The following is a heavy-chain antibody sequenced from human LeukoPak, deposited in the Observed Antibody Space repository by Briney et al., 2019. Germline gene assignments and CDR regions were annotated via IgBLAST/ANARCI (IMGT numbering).Heavy chain of an antibody. CDR3: ARGAIIGGILV. Sequence: GESLRLSGAASGFTFSSYSMNWVRQAPGKGLEWVSSITSIGGYIYYADSVKGRFTISRDNAKNSLYLQMNSLRAEDTAVYYCARGAIIGGILVWGQGTLVTVSS. CDR2: ITSIGGYI. CDR1: GFTFSSYS. V-gene: IGHV3-21*01. D-gene: IGHD3-16*02. J-gene: IGHJ4*02.